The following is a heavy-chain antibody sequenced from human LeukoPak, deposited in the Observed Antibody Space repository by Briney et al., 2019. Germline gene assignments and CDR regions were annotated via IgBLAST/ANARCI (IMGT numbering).Heavy chain of an antibody. CDR2: IYYTGGT. J-gene: IGHJ4*02. CDR1: GGSIASNY. CDR3: AKYGNSGWVIDN. D-gene: IGHD6-19*01. V-gene: IGHV4-59*08. Sequence: SETLSLTCTVSGGSIASNYWTWIRQPPGKGLEYIGYIYYTGGTNYNPSLKSRVTISVDTSKNQFSLKLSSVTAADTAVYFCAKYGNSGWVIDNWGQGTLVTVSS.